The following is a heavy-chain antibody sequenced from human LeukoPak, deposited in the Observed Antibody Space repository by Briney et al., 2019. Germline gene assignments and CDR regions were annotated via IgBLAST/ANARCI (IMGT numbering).Heavy chain of an antibody. J-gene: IGHJ4*02. V-gene: IGHV4-34*01. D-gene: IGHD3-22*01. Sequence: SETLSLTCAVYGESFSGYYWSWIRQPPGKGLEWIGEINHSGSTNYNPSLKSRVTISVDTSKNQFSLKLCSVTAADTAVYYCARGVARTYYSDTSGYAAADYWGQGTLVTVSS. CDR2: INHSGST. CDR3: ARGVARTYYSDTSGYAAADY. CDR1: GESFSGYY.